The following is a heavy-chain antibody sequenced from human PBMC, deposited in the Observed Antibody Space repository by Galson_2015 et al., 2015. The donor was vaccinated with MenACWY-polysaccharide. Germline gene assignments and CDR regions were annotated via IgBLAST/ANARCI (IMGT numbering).Heavy chain of an antibody. V-gene: IGHV1-69*04. D-gene: IGHD3-22*01. CDR2: IIPILGIA. J-gene: IGHJ4*02. CDR1: GGTFSSYT. CDR3: ARDSAVGAVVGGNYYDSSEPHDY. Sequence: SVKVSCKASGGTFSSYTISWVRQAPGQGLEWMGRIIPILGIANYAQKFQGRVTITADKSTSTAYMELSSLRSEDTAVYYCARDSAVGAVVGGNYYDSSEPHDYWGQGTLVTVSS.